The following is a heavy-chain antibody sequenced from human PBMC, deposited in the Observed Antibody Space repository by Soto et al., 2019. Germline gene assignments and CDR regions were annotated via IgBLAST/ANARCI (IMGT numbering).Heavy chain of an antibody. D-gene: IGHD5-18*01. J-gene: IGHJ6*02. CDR1: GFTFDDYA. V-gene: IGHV3-43D*03. CDR3: AKDIRRYSYCYYYYYGMDV. CDR2: ISWDGGST. Sequence: GGSLRLSCAASGFTFDDYAMHWVRQAPGKGLEWVSLISWDGGSTYYADSVKGRFTISRDNSKNSLYLQMNSLRAEDTALYYCAKDIRRYSYCYYYYYGMDVWGQGTTVTVSS.